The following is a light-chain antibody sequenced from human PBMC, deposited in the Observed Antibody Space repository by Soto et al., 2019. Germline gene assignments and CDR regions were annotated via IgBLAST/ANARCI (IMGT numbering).Light chain of an antibody. CDR1: QSVTISH. CDR3: QQSYSTHPIT. J-gene: IGKJ5*01. CDR2: CAS. Sequence: EIVLTQTPGTVSLSPGERATLSRMAGQSVTISHLAWYQQKPGQAPRLLIYCASTSTDWATGIPARFSGSGSGTDFTLTISSLQHEDFANYYCQQSYSTHPITFGQGTRLEIK. V-gene: IGKV3-20*01.